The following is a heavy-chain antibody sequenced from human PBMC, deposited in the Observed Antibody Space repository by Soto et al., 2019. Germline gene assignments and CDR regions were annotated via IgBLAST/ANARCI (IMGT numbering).Heavy chain of an antibody. J-gene: IGHJ5*02. D-gene: IGHD5-12*01. V-gene: IGHV5-51*01. CDR1: GYKFTSYW. CDR3: ARKDKSGYLNCFDP. CDR2: IFPSDSDT. Sequence: PGESLKISCRTSGYKFTSYWVSWVRQIPGKGLEWMGIIFPSDSDTRYSPSFQGQVTISADRSPSTVFLQWASLKASDTAVYFCARKDKSGYLNCFDPWGQVTLVAGSS.